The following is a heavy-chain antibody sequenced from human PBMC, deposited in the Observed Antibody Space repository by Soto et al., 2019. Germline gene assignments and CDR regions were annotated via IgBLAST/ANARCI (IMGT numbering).Heavy chain of an antibody. D-gene: IGHD5-12*01. Sequence: QVQLVQSGAEVKKPGSSVKVSCKASGGTFSSYAISWVRQAPGQGLEWMGGIIPIFGTANYAQKFQGRVPITADESASTAYMGLSSLRYEDTAVYYCARKGYRFGYYYYGMDVWGQGTTVTVSS. CDR1: GGTFSSYA. J-gene: IGHJ6*02. V-gene: IGHV1-69*12. CDR3: ARKGYRFGYYYYGMDV. CDR2: IIPIFGTA.